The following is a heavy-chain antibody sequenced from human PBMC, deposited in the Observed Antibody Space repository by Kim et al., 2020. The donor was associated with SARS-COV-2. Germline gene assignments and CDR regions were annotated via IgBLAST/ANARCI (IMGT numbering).Heavy chain of an antibody. CDR1: GFTFSSYA. J-gene: IGHJ4*02. V-gene: IGHV3-30*04. CDR2: ISYDGSNK. D-gene: IGHD3-16*01. CDR3: ARDPMITFEITGLFEY. Sequence: GGSLRLSCAASGFTFSSYAMHWVRQAPGKGLEWVAVISYDGSNKYYADSVKGRFTISRDNSKNTLYLQMNSLRAEDTAVYYCARDPMITFEITGLFEYWGQGTLVTVSS.